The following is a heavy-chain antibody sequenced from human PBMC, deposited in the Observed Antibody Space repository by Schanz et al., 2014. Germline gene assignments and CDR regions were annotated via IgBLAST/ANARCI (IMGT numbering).Heavy chain of an antibody. J-gene: IGHJ4*02. D-gene: IGHD6-13*01. CDR3: AKSQGSIFDS. V-gene: IGHV3-23*01. Sequence: EVQLLESGGGLVQPGGSLRLSCATSGFSLDIFAVSWVRQAPGKGLEWVSSFNDGGVNKYYADSVKGRFTISSDNSKNTLYLQMSGLRAEDTAVYYCAKSQGSIFDSWGQGTLVTVSS. CDR1: GFSLDIFA. CDR2: FNDGGVNK.